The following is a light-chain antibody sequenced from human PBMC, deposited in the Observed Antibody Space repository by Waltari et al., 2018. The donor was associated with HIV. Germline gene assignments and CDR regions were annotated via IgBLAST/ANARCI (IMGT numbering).Light chain of an antibody. Sequence: QSLLTQSPSTSATPGQRVTLSCSGSSSTIGTNSVHWYQQLPAPAPRPLIDNTDRLPEGVPDRSLCSRSVTAASLDISGVQSEDEADYYCATWDDSLNAYVFASGTKVNVL. J-gene: IGLJ1*01. CDR2: NTD. CDR1: SSTIGTNS. V-gene: IGLV1-44*01. CDR3: ATWDDSLNAYV.